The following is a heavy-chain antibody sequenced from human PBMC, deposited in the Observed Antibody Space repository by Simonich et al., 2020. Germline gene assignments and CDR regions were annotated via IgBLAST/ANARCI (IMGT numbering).Heavy chain of an antibody. CDR1: GYTFPGYY. D-gene: IGHD7-27*01. V-gene: IGHV1-2*02. Sequence: QVQLVQSGAEVTQPGASVKVSCKASGYTFPGYYMHWVRPAPGQGLEWMGWINPNSGGTNYEQKFQGRVTMTRDTSISTAYMELSRLRSDDTAVYYWARGRLTGDKGAFDIWGQGTMVTVSS. CDR2: INPNSGGT. J-gene: IGHJ3*02. CDR3: ARGRLTGDKGAFDI.